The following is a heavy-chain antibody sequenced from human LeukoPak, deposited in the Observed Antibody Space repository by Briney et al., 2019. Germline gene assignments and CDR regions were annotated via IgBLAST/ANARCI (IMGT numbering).Heavy chain of an antibody. CDR2: ISANTGKT. CDR1: GYTFATCG. V-gene: IGHV1-18*01. J-gene: IGHJ4*02. D-gene: IGHD6-13*01. CDR3: AKVAGDRMDY. Sequence: ASVKVSCKASGYTFATCGFCWVRQAPGHGLERMGWISANTGKTDYAQKFQGRVAMTTDTSTSTAYMELRSLRPNDTAVYFCAKVAGDRMDYWGQGTLVTVSS.